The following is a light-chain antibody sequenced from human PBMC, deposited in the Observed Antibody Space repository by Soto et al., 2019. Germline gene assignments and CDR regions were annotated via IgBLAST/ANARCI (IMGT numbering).Light chain of an antibody. CDR2: DAS. J-gene: IGKJ3*01. CDR1: QSVSSY. CDR3: QQYGTSPPGVT. Sequence: EIVLTQSPATLSLSPGERATLSCRASQSVSSYLAWYQQKPGQAPRLLIYDASNRATGIPARFSGSGSGTDFTLTISSLEPEDFAVYYCQQYGTSPPGVTFGPGTKVDMK. V-gene: IGKV3-11*01.